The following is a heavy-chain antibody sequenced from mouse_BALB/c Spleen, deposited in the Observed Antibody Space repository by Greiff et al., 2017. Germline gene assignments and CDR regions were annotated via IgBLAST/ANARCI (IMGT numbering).Heavy chain of an antibody. J-gene: IGHJ2*01. CDR2: ISSGGGST. D-gene: IGHD2-1*01. V-gene: IGHV5-12-1*01. Sequence: EVQRVESGGGLVKPGGSLKLSCAASGFAFSSYDMSWVRQTPEKRLEWVAYISSGGGSTYYPDTVKGRFTISRDNAKNTLYLQMSSLKSEDTAMYYCARHKYGNYVFDYWGQGTTLTVSS. CDR1: GFAFSSYD. CDR3: ARHKYGNYVFDY.